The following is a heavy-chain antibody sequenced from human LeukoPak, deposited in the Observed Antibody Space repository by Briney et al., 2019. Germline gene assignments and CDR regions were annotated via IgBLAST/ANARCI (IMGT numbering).Heavy chain of an antibody. J-gene: IGHJ4*02. V-gene: IGHV1-69*05. CDR3: AKDRVDPADY. D-gene: IGHD5-24*01. CDR2: IIPIFGTA. CDR1: GGTFSSYT. Sequence: SVKVSCKASGGTFSSYTINWVRQAPGQGLEWMGGIIPIFGTANYAQKFQGRVTITTDKSTSTTYMELSSLRSEDTAVYYCAKDRVDPADYWGQGTLVTVSS.